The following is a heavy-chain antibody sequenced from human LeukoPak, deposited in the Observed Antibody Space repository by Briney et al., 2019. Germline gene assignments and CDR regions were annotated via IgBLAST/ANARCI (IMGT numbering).Heavy chain of an antibody. D-gene: IGHD4/OR15-4a*01. CDR1: GFTFINYY. V-gene: IGHV1-46*01. CDR2: INLSGGST. CDR3: ARDLDYGEKSEDY. J-gene: IGHJ4*02. Sequence: ASVKVSCKASGFTFINYYMHWVRQAPGQGLEWLGIINLSGGSTHYPQKFQDRVTMTRDTSTSTVYMELSSLRSEDTAVYYCARDLDYGEKSEDYWGRGTLVTVSS.